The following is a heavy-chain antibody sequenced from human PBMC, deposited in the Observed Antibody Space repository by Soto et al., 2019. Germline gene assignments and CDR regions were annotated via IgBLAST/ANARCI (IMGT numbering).Heavy chain of an antibody. CDR2: ISADNGNT. D-gene: IGHD2-8*01. J-gene: IGHJ4*02. Sequence: ASVKVSCKASGYTFTSYGISWVRQAPGQGLEWMGWISADNGNTNYAQKFQGRVTMTTDTSTSTAYMELRSLRSDDTAVYYCAREDCTHGVCYMGDYWGQGNLVTVSS. V-gene: IGHV1-18*01. CDR1: GYTFTSYG. CDR3: AREDCTHGVCYMGDY.